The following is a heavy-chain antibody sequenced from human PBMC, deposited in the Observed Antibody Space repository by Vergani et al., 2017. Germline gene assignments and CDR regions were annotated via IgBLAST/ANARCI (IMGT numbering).Heavy chain of an antibody. J-gene: IGHJ4*02. CDR2: IWYDGSNK. CDR1: GFTFSSYG. V-gene: IGHV3-30*02. Sequence: QVQLVESGGGVVQPGGSLRLSCAASGFTFSSYGMHWVRQAPGKGLEWVAFIWYDGSNKYYADSVKGRFTISRDNSKNTLYLQMNSLRAEDTAVYYCARPNSSSWYWYFDYWGQGTLVTVSS. CDR3: ARPNSSSWYWYFDY. D-gene: IGHD6-13*01.